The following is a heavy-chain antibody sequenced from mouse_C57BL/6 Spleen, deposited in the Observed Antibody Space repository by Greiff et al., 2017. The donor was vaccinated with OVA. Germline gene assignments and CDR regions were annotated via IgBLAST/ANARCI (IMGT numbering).Heavy chain of an antibody. CDR1: GFSLTSYA. CDR3: ARNADYYGSSYLYYYAMDY. V-gene: IGHV2-9-1*01. J-gene: IGHJ4*01. CDR2: IWTGGGT. D-gene: IGHD1-1*01. Sequence: QVQLKQSGPGLVAPSQSLSITCTVSGFSLTSYAISWVRQPPGKGLEWLGVIWTGGGTNYNSALKSRLSISKDNSKSQVFLKMNSLQTDDTARYYCARNADYYGSSYLYYYAMDYWGQGTSVTVSS.